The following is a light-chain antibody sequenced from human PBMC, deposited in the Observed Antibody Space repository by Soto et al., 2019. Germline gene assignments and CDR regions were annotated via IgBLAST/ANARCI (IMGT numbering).Light chain of an antibody. CDR3: SSYASSTPLV. CDR1: SSDVGGYNY. V-gene: IGLV2-14*01. CDR2: EVS. J-gene: IGLJ1*01. Sequence: QSVLTQPASVSGSPGQSITISCTGTSSDVGGYNYVSWYQHHPDKGPKLMIYEVSNRPSGVSPRFAGSKSGNTASLTISGHQAEDEAHYYCSSYASSTPLVFGTGTKLTVL.